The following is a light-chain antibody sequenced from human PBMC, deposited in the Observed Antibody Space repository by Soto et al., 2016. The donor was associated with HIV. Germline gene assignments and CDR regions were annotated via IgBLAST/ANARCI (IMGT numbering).Light chain of an antibody. V-gene: IGLV3-21*03. CDR2: DDS. CDR3: QVWDSSTNHVV. Sequence: SYVLTQAPSVSVAPGKTATITCGGDKIGSRSVHWHQQKPGQAPVLVVYDDSVRPSGIPERFSGSNSGNSATLTISRVEAGDEADYFCQVWDSSTNHVVFGGGTELTVL. CDR1: KIGSRS. J-gene: IGLJ2*01.